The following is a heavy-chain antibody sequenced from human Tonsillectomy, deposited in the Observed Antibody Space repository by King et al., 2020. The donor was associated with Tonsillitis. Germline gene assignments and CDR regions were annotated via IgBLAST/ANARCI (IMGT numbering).Heavy chain of an antibody. CDR2: IYPGDSDT. CDR3: ARRAQSSEWFDP. V-gene: IGHV5-51*01. Sequence: QLVQSGAEVKKPGESLKISCKGSGYSFTNYWIGWVRQMPGKGLEYMGVIYPGDSDTRYSPSFQGQVTISADKSINTAYLRWSSLKASDTAIYYCARRAQSSEWFDPWGQGTLVTVSS. D-gene: IGHD1-14*01. CDR1: GYSFTNYW. J-gene: IGHJ5*02.